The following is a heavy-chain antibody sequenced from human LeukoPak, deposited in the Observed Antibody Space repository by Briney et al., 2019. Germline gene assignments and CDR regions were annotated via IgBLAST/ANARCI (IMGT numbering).Heavy chain of an antibody. D-gene: IGHD2-15*01. CDR1: GFTFDDYA. J-gene: IGHJ4*02. V-gene: IGHV3-9*01. Sequence: SLRLSCVASGFTFDDYAMDWVRHAGGKGLEWVSGITWNSGSIEYVECVKGRFTISRDNAKKSLDLQMNSLRAEDTAVYYCARARASGRSGFDYWGQGTLVTVSS. CDR3: ARARASGRSGFDY. CDR2: ITWNSGSI.